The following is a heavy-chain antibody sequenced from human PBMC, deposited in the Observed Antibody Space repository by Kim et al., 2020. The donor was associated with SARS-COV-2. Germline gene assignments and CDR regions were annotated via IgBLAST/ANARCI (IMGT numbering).Heavy chain of an antibody. J-gene: IGHJ5*02. CDR3: ARVGLGSCNWFDP. V-gene: IGHV1-3*01. Sequence: ASVKVSCRASGYTFDNYALYWVRQAPGQRFEWMGRINGGNGNTRYSQNFQGRVTITRDTSATTAYMELSSLTSKDTAVYYCARVGLGSCNWFDPWGPGT. CDR1: GYTFDNYA. D-gene: IGHD3-10*01. CDR2: INGGNGNT.